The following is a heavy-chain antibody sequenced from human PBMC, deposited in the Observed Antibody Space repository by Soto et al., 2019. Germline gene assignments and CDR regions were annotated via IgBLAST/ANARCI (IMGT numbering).Heavy chain of an antibody. CDR3: ASVGVHIVVVTAMGWFDP. CDR2: IYYSGST. CDR1: GGSISSSSYY. D-gene: IGHD2-21*02. Sequence: SETLSLTCTVSGGSISSSSYYWGWIRQPPGKGLEWIGSIYYSGSTYYNPSLKSRVTISVDTSKNQFSLKLSSVTAADTAVYYCASVGVHIVVVTAMGWFDPWGQGTLVTVSS. J-gene: IGHJ5*02. V-gene: IGHV4-39*01.